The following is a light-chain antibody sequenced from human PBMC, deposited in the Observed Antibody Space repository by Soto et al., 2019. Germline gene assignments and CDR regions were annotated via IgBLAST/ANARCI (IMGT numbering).Light chain of an antibody. CDR3: SSYTSSTAYM. J-gene: IGLJ6*01. Sequence: QSALTQPASVSGSPGQSIIISCTGTSSDVGGYNYVSWYQQHPGDAPKLMIYHVTNRPSGVSNRFSGSKSGNTASLTISGLQAEDEADYYCSSYTSSTAYMFGSGTKLTVL. CDR2: HVT. CDR1: SSDVGGYNY. V-gene: IGLV2-14*03.